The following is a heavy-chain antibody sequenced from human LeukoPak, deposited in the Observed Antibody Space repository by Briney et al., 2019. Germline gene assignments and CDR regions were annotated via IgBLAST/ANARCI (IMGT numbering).Heavy chain of an antibody. V-gene: IGHV4-59*11. CDR2: IYYSGST. J-gene: IGHJ5*02. Sequence: SEALSLTCTVSGGSSSSHYWSWIRQPPGKGLEWIGYIYYSGSTNYNPSLKSRVTISVDTSKNQFSLKLSSVTAADTAVYYCAREYTYSSGWFWFDPWGQGTLVTVSS. CDR1: GGSSSSHY. D-gene: IGHD6-19*01. CDR3: AREYTYSSGWFWFDP.